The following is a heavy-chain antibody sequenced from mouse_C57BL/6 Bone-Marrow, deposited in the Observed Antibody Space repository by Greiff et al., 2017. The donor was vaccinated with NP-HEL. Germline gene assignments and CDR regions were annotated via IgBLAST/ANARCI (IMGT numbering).Heavy chain of an antibody. CDR2: IWTGGGT. CDR1: GFSLTSYA. V-gene: IGHV2-9-1*01. CDR3: ARNGGFYGPYYFDY. D-gene: IGHD1-1*01. J-gene: IGHJ2*01. Sequence: VQGVESGPGLVAPSQSLSITCTVSGFSLTSYAISWVRQPPGKGLEWLGVIWTGGGTNYNSALKSRLSISKDNSKSQVFLKMNSLQTDDTARYYCARNGGFYGPYYFDYWGQGTTLTVSS.